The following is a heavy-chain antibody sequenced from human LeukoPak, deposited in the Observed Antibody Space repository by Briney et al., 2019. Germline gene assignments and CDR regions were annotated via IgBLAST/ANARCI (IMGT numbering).Heavy chain of an antibody. CDR1: GDSVSSNSAA. CDR3: ARDQIEMATIMDYHYGMDV. J-gene: IGHJ6*02. V-gene: IGHV6-1*01. CDR2: TYYRSKWYN. D-gene: IGHD5-24*01. Sequence: SQTLSLTCDISGDSVSSNSAAWNWIRQSPSRGLEWLGRTYYRSKWYNDYAVSVKSRITINPDTSKNQFSLQLNSVTPEDTAVYYCARDQIEMATIMDYHYGMDVWGQGTTVTVSS.